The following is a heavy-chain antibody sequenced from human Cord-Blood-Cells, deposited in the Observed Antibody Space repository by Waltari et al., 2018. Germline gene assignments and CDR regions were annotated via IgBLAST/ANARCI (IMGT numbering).Heavy chain of an antibody. V-gene: IGHV6-1*01. CDR2: TIYRSKWYN. J-gene: IGHJ6*03. CDR1: GDSVSSNSAA. CDR3: ARANTRTTIYYYYYYYMDV. D-gene: IGHD1-7*01. Sequence: QVQLQQSGPGLVKPSQTLSLTCAISGDSVSSNSAAWNWIRQSPSRGLEWLGRTIYRSKWYNEYAVSVKSRITINPDTSKNQFSLQLNSVTPEDTAVYYCARANTRTTIYYYYYYYMDVWGKGTTVTVSS.